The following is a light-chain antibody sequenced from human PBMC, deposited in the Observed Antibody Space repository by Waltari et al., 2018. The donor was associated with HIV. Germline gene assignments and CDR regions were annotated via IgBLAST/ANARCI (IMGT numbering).Light chain of an antibody. J-gene: IGKJ5*01. V-gene: IGKV2D-29*01. CDR2: EVS. Sequence: IVMTQSPLSLSVTPGQPASISCKSSQSLLHSDGKTYLYCYFLKPGHRPKIKVYEVSKGFAGVPDRFRCSGSGTDFKLTNSRVETEDVGIYYCMQSLQVPSITFGQGTRLEIK. CDR3: MQSLQVPSIT. CDR1: QSLLHSDGKTY.